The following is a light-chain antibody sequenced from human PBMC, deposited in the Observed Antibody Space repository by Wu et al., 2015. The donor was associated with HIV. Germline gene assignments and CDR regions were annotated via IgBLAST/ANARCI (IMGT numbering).Light chain of an antibody. CDR2: GAS. Sequence: IVLTQSPGTLSLSPGERATLSCRASQSVSSTYLAWYQQKPGQAPRLLIYGASSRATGIPDRFSGSGSGTDFTLTINRLEPEDFAVYYCHQYGSSLRTFGQGTKVEIK. V-gene: IGKV3-20*01. CDR3: HQYGSSLRT. J-gene: IGKJ1*01. CDR1: QSVSSTY.